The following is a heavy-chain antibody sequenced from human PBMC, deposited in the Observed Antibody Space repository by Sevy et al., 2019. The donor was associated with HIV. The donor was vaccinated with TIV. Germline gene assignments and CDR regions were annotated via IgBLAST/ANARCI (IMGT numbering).Heavy chain of an antibody. D-gene: IGHD3-3*01. Sequence: ASVKVSCKASGCTFTGYQIHWVRQAPGQGLQWMGWINPNSDGTNFAQKFQGRVTMTTDTSMNTAYMELSRLRSDDTAVYYCARGTPFWSGSYYFHYWGHGTLVTVSS. V-gene: IGHV1-2*02. CDR2: INPNSDGT. J-gene: IGHJ4*01. CDR1: GCTFTGYQ. CDR3: ARGTPFWSGSYYFHY.